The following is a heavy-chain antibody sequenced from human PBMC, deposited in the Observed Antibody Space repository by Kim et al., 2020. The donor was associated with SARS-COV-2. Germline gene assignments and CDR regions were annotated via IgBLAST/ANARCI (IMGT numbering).Heavy chain of an antibody. Sequence: TSYADSEKGRFTISRHNSKNTLYLQMNSLRVEDTAGYYCARGPSGYYGMDVWGQGTTVTVSS. CDR3: ARGPSGYYGMDV. J-gene: IGHJ6*02. D-gene: IGHD6-25*01. V-gene: IGHV3-53*04. CDR2: T.